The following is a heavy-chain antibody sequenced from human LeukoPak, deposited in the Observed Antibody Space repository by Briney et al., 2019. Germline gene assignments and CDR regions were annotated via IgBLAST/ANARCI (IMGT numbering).Heavy chain of an antibody. D-gene: IGHD2-2*01. Sequence: PSETLSLTCAVYGGSFSGYYWSWIRQPPGKGLEWIGEINHSGSTNYNPSLKSRVTISVDTSKNQFSLKLSSVTAADTTVYYCARDSRYQLGVDYWGQGTLVTVSS. V-gene: IGHV4-34*01. CDR3: ARDSRYQLGVDY. CDR2: INHSGST. J-gene: IGHJ4*02. CDR1: GGSFSGYY.